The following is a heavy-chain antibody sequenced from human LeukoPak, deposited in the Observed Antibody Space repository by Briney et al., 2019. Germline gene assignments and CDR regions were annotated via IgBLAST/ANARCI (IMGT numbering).Heavy chain of an antibody. D-gene: IGHD1-7*01. V-gene: IGHV3-30*18. CDR3: AKDRVVFNRNYAYYFDY. J-gene: IGHJ4*02. CDR2: ISYDGSDK. Sequence: GGSLRLSCAASGFTFGDYGMHWVRQAPGKGLEWAAAISYDGSDKYYADSVKGRFTISRDDSKKTLYLQMNSLRAEDTAVYYCAKDRVVFNRNYAYYFDYWGQGTLVTVSS. CDR1: GFTFGDYG.